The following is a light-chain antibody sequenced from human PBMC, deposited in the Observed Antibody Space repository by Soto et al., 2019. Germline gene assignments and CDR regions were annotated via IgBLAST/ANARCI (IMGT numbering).Light chain of an antibody. Sequence: EIVLTQSPATLSLSPGERATPSCRASQSVSSYLLWYQQKPGQAPRLLIYDASNRATGIPARFSGSGSGTDFTLTISRLEPEDFAVYYCQQYGSSPRTFGQGTKVDI. CDR2: DAS. V-gene: IGKV3-20*01. J-gene: IGKJ1*01. CDR3: QQYGSSPRT. CDR1: QSVSSY.